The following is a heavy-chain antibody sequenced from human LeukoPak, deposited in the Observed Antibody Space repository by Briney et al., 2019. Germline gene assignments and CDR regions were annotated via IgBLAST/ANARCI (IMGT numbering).Heavy chain of an antibody. D-gene: IGHD3-3*01. Sequence: SQTLSLTCTVSRGSFSSGAYYWTWIRQHPGRGLEWIGYIYYSGSTFYNPSLKSRVTISLDTSKNQFSLQLSSVTAADTAVYYCARGGGRRVVIPYYFDYWGQGTLVTVSS. CDR2: IYYSGST. J-gene: IGHJ4*02. V-gene: IGHV4-31*03. CDR1: RGSFSSGAYY. CDR3: ARGGGRRVVIPYYFDY.